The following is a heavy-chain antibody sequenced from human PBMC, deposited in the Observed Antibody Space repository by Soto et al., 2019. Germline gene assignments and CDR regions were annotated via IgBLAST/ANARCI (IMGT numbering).Heavy chain of an antibody. D-gene: IGHD2-15*01. CDR3: GGGYCSRASCYHGYYYYIDV. J-gene: IGHJ6*03. CDR2: ISGSGGST. V-gene: IGHV3-23*01. Sequence: EVQLLESGGGLVQPGGSLRLSCAASGFTFSSYAMSCVRQAPGKGLEWVSAISGSGGSTYYADSVKGRFTISRDNSNNTLYLQMNSLSAEDTAVYYCGGGYCSRASCYHGYYYYIDVWGNGTTVTVTS. CDR1: GFTFSSYA.